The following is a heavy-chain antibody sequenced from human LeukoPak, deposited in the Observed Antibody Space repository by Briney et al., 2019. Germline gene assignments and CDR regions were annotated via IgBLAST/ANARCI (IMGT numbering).Heavy chain of an antibody. CDR2: INHSAST. V-gene: IGHV4-34*01. J-gene: IGHJ4*02. CDR3: ARLPLSRYYFDY. D-gene: IGHD3-3*02. CDR1: GGSISGNY. Sequence: SETLSLTCAVYGGSISGNYWSWLRQPPGKGLEWIGEINHSASTNYNPSLKSRVSISVETSKNQFSLKLSSVTAADTAVYYCARLPLSRYYFDYWGQGTLVTVSS.